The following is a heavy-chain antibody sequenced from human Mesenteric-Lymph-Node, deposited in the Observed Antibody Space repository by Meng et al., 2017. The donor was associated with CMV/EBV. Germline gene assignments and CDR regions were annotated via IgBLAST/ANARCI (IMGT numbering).Heavy chain of an antibody. J-gene: IGHJ4*02. CDR2: IRYDGSNK. D-gene: IGHD1-7*01. Sequence: GESLKISCAASGFTFSSYGMHWVRQAPGKGLEWVAFIRYDGSNKYYADSVKGRFTISRDNSKNTLYLQMNSLRAEDTAVYYCARDIRNYGLFEGSYWGQGTLVTVSS. V-gene: IGHV3-30*02. CDR3: ARDIRNYGLFEGSY. CDR1: GFTFSSYG.